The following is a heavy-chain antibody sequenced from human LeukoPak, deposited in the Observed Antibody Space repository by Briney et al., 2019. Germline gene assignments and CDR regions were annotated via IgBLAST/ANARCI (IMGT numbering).Heavy chain of an antibody. CDR1: GFTFSSYA. J-gene: IGHJ4*02. V-gene: IGHV3-23*01. D-gene: IGHD3-3*01. Sequence: GGSLRLSCTASGFTFSSYAMSWVRQAPGKGLEWVSAISGSGGSTYYADSVKGRFTISRDNSKNTLYLQMNSLRAEDTAVYYCAKDSSGYYSSFDYWGQGTLVTVSS. CDR2: ISGSGGST. CDR3: AKDSSGYYSSFDY.